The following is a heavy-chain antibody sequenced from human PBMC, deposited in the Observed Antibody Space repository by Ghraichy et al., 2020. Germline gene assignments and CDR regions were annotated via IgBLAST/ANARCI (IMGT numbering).Heavy chain of an antibody. CDR1: GGSISSYY. Sequence: SQTLSLTCTVSGGSISSYYWSWIRQPPGKGLEWIGYIYYSGSTNYNPSLKSRVTISVDTSKNQFSLKLSSVTAADTAVYYCAREGHDYVWGSYRDDAFDIWGQGTMVTVSS. D-gene: IGHD3-16*02. CDR2: IYYSGST. V-gene: IGHV4-59*01. CDR3: AREGHDYVWGSYRDDAFDI. J-gene: IGHJ3*02.